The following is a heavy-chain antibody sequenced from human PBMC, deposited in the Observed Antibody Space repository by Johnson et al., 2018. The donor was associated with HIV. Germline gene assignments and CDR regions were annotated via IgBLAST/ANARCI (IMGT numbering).Heavy chain of an antibody. CDR1: GFTFSSYA. CDR2: ISYAGSNK. CDR3: ARLPSGYNRDTFDI. D-gene: IGHD5-18*01. Sequence: QEQLVESGGGVVQPGRSLRLSCAASGFTFSSYAMHWVRQAPGKGLEWVAVISYAGSNKYYADSVKGRLTISRDNSKNILYLQMNSLRSEDTATHCCARLPSGYNRDTFDIWGQGSMVTVSS. V-gene: IGHV3-30*04. J-gene: IGHJ3*02.